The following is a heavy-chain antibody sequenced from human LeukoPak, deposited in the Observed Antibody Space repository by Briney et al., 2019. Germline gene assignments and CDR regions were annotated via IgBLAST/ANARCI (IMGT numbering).Heavy chain of an antibody. CDR1: GGSFSGYY. D-gene: IGHD5-18*01. CDR3: ARARAAMGDAFNI. V-gene: IGHV4-59*01. Sequence: SETLSLTCAVYGGSFSGYYWSWIRQAPGKGLEWIGYIYYSGSTNYNPSLKSRVTISVDTSKNQFSLKLSSMTAADTAVYYCARARAAMGDAFNIWGQGTMVTVSS. CDR2: IYYSGST. J-gene: IGHJ3*02.